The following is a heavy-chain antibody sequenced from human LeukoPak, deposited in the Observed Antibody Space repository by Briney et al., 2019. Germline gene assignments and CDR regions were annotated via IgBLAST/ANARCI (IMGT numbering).Heavy chain of an antibody. CDR2: IYYSGST. CDR1: GGSISNYY. CDR3: ASTVATSDI. J-gene: IGHJ3*02. D-gene: IGHD5-12*01. V-gene: IGHV4-59*01. Sequence: PSETLSLTCTVSGGSISNYYWSWIRQPPGKGLEWIGYIYYSGSTNYNPSLKSRVTISVDTSKNQFSLKLSSVTAADTAVYYCASTVATSDIWGQGTMVTVSS.